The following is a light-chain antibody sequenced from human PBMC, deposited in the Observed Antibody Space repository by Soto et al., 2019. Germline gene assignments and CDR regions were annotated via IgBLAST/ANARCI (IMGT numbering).Light chain of an antibody. CDR2: VAS. CDR3: MQALQTPYT. CDR1: QSLLHYNGFNY. Sequence: DIVMTQSPLSLPVTPGEPASISCRSSQSLLHYNGFNYLDWYLQKPGQSPQLLIYVASDRASGVPERFSGSGSGTDFTLKISRVEAEDVGVYYCMQALQTPYTFGQGTKLEIK. J-gene: IGKJ2*01. V-gene: IGKV2-28*01.